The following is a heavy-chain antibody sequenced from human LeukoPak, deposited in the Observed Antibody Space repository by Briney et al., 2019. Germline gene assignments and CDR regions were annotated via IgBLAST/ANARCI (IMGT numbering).Heavy chain of an antibody. CDR3: ARDYGSGPYDY. V-gene: IGHV3-21*01. CDR2: ISSSSSYI. J-gene: IGHJ4*02. Sequence: GGSLRLSCAASGFTFSSYSMNWVRQAPGRGLEWVSSISSSSSYIYYADSVKGRFTISRDNAKNSLYLQMNSLRAEDTAVYYCARDYGSGPYDYWGQGTLVTVSS. CDR1: GFTFSSYS. D-gene: IGHD3-10*01.